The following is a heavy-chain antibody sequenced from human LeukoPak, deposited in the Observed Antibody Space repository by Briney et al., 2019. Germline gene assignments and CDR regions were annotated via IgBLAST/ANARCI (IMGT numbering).Heavy chain of an antibody. CDR2: IDNGGGT. D-gene: IGHD2-15*01. J-gene: IGHJ4*02. V-gene: IGHV4-59*01. Sequence: SGTLSLTCTVSNGSISGFFWTWIRQPPGKGPEWIGYIDNGGGTNYNPSLKSRVTISVDTSKNQFSLKLTSVTAADTAVYYCARSEGYCSGGSCYYFDYWGQGTLVTVSS. CDR1: NGSISGFF. CDR3: ARSEGYCSGGSCYYFDY.